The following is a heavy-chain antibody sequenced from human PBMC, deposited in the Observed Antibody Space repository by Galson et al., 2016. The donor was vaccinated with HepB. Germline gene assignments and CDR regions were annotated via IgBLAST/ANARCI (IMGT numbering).Heavy chain of an antibody. CDR2: IKPSGGNT. D-gene: IGHD1-14*01. V-gene: IGHV1-46*02. CDR3: ARELDHSFYFDY. CDR1: GYTFNTYN. Sequence: SVKVSCKASGYTFNTYNMHWVRQAPGQGLEWMGIIKPSGGNTIYAQKFQDRITMTRDTSTSTVYMELISLRSEDTAAYYCARELDHSFYFDYWGQGTLPTVSS. J-gene: IGHJ4*02.